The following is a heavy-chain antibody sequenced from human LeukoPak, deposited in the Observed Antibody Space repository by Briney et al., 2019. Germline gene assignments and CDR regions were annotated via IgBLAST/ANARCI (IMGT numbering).Heavy chain of an antibody. V-gene: IGHV3-21*01. Sequence: PGGSLRLSCAASGFTFSSYSMNWVRQAPGKGLEWVSSISSSSSYLYYADSVKGRFTISRDNAKNSLYLQMNSLRAEDTAVYYCARVSGYCSSTSCYGTIDYWGQGTLVTVSS. CDR3: ARVSGYCSSTSCYGTIDY. CDR1: GFTFSSYS. J-gene: IGHJ4*02. D-gene: IGHD2-2*03. CDR2: ISSSSSYL.